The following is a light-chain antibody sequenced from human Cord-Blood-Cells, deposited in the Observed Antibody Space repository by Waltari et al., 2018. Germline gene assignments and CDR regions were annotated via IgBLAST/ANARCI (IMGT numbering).Light chain of an antibody. CDR1: QSVSRN. CDR3: QQYNNWPMYT. CDR2: GAS. V-gene: IGKV3-15*01. J-gene: IGKJ2*01. Sequence: EIVMTQSPATLSVSPGERATLSCRASQSVSRNIAWYQQKPGEAPRLLIYGASTRATGIPARFSGSGSGTEFTLTISSLQSEDFAVYYCQQYNNWPMYTFGEGTKLEIK.